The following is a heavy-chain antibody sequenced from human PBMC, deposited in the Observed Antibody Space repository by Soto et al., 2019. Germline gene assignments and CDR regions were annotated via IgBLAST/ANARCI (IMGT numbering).Heavy chain of an antibody. Sequence: QVQLVQSGAEVKKPGASVKVSCQASGYPFTSYGTSWVRQAPGQGREWMGWISGYNGNTNYARKLQRRVNMTTDTSTSPAYMGLRSLGSAATAVYSCARGAGLSIAGPFAPWGKGTLVSVSS. J-gene: IGHJ5*02. D-gene: IGHD6-6*01. V-gene: IGHV1-18*01. CDR1: GYPFTSYG. CDR3: ARGAGLSIAGPFAP. CDR2: ISGYNGNT.